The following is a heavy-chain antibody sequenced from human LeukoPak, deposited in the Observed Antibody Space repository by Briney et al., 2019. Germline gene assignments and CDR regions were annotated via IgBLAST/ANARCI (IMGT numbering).Heavy chain of an antibody. V-gene: IGHV4-34*01. D-gene: IGHD2-2*01. CDR1: GGSFSGYY. J-gene: IGHJ5*02. CDR3: ARSPAMRGYHDP. CDR2: INHSGST. Sequence: SETLSLTCAVYGGSFSGYYWSWIRQPPGKGLEWIGEINHSGSTNYNPSLKSRVTISVDTSKNQFSLKLSSVTAADTAVYYCARSPAMRGYHDPWGQGTLVTVSS.